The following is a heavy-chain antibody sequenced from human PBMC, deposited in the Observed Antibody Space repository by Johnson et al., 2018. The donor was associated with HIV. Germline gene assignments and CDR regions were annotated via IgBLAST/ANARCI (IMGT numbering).Heavy chain of an antibody. CDR1: GFTFSSYG. V-gene: IGHV3-30*03. CDR3: ARGGGYSIAAPSDAFDI. Sequence: QVQLVESGGGVVQPGRSLRLSCAASGFTFSSYGMHWVRQAPGKGLECVAMINPDGGEKLYVDSVKGRFTISRDKTKNTLYLQMNSLRAEETALYYCARGGGYSIAAPSDAFDIWGQGTMVTVSS. D-gene: IGHD6-6*01. CDR2: INPDGGEK. J-gene: IGHJ3*02.